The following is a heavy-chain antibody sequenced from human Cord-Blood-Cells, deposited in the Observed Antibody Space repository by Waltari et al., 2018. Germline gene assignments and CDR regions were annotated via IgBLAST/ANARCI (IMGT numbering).Heavy chain of an antibody. CDR2: ISYDGSNK. Sequence: QVQLVESGGGVVQPGRSLRLSCAASGFPVSSYAIHWVRQAPGKGLEGVAVISYDGSNKYYADSVKGRFTISRDNSKNTLYLQMNSLRAEDTAVYYCARGDLGGSFDYWGQGTLVTVSS. CDR3: ARGDLGGSFDY. J-gene: IGHJ4*02. D-gene: IGHD3-16*01. V-gene: IGHV3-30-3*01. CDR1: GFPVSSYA.